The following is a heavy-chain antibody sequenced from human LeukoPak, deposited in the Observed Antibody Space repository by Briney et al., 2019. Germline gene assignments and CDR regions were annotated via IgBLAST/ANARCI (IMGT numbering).Heavy chain of an antibody. Sequence: GRSLRLSCAASGFTFSSYGMHWVRQAPGKGLEWVAVISYDGGNKYYADSVKGRFTISRDNSKNTLYLQMNSLRAEDTAVYYCAKYIAAADLPYYYYGMDVWGQGTTVTVSS. V-gene: IGHV3-30*18. CDR2: ISYDGGNK. CDR1: GFTFSSYG. D-gene: IGHD6-13*01. CDR3: AKYIAAADLPYYYYGMDV. J-gene: IGHJ6*02.